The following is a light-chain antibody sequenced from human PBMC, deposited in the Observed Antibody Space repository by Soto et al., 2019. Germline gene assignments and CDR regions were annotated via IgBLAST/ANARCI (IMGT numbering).Light chain of an antibody. CDR1: SSDVGSYNR. J-gene: IGLJ2*01. CDR3: SSYTSISTVV. Sequence: QSALTQPPFVSGSPGQSVTISCTGTSSDVGSYNRVSWYQQPPGTAPKLMIYEVRNRPSGVPDRFSGSKSGNTASLTISGLEAEDEADYYCSSYTSISTVVFGGGTKLTVL. V-gene: IGLV2-18*02. CDR2: EVR.